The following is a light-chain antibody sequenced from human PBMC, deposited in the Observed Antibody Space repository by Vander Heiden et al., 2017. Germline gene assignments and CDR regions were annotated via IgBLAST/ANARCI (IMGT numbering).Light chain of an antibody. CDR1: QSLLHSNGYNY. Sequence: DIVMTQSPLSLPVTPGEPASIPCRSSQSLLHSNGYNYLDWYLQKPGQSPQLLIYLGSNRASGVPDRFSGSGSGTDFTLKISRVEADNVGVYYCMQALQTPLTFGGGTKVEIK. CDR3: MQALQTPLT. V-gene: IGKV2-28*01. CDR2: LGS. J-gene: IGKJ4*01.